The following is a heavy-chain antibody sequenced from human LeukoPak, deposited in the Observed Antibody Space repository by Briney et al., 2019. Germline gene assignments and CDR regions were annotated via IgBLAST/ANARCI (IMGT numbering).Heavy chain of an antibody. CDR3: AKERTVAVAGATAAFGI. J-gene: IGHJ3*02. CDR1: GFTFRNYA. V-gene: IGHV3-23*01. D-gene: IGHD6-19*01. Sequence: GGSLRLSCAASGFTFRNYALAWIRQAPGKGLEWISTISGAAFTTYYADSVKGRFTVSRDYSKNTLYLQMNTLRAEDTAVYYCAKERTVAVAGATAAFGIWGQGTMVTVSS. CDR2: ISGAAFTT.